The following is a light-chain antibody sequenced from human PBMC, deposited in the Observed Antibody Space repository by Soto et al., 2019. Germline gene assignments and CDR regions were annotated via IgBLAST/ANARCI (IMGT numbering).Light chain of an antibody. CDR1: QSVNKW. Sequence: DVQMTQSPSTLSASVGDSVTITCRASQSVNKWLAWYQQKPGRAPKLLISDATTLESGVPSRFRGSGSGTEFTLSITSLQPDDFGTYDCHDYDSYSTPWTFGQGSRLVIK. J-gene: IGKJ1*01. V-gene: IGKV1-5*01. CDR3: HDYDSYSTPWT. CDR2: DAT.